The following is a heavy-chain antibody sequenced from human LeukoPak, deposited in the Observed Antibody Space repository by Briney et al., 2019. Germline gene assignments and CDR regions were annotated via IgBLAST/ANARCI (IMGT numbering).Heavy chain of an antibody. J-gene: IGHJ4*02. Sequence: ASVKVSCKASGYTFSSYDIIWVRQATGQGLEWMGWMNPNSGYTGSAQKFQGRVTMTSDTSISTAYMELSSLRFEDTAVYYCARDEVPTYYYDSSGYKPFDYWGQGTLVTVSS. CDR2: MNPNSGYT. V-gene: IGHV1-8*01. CDR1: GYTFSSYD. CDR3: ARDEVPTYYYDSSGYKPFDY. D-gene: IGHD3-22*01.